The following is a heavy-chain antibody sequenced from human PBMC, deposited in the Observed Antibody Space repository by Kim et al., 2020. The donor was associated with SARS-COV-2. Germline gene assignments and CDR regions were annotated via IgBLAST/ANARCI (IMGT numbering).Heavy chain of an antibody. CDR2: INHSGST. V-gene: IGHV4-34*01. D-gene: IGHD3-10*01. Sequence: SETLSLTCAVYGGSFSGYYWSWIRQPPGKGLEWIGEINHSGSTNYNPSLKSRVTISVDTSKNQFSLKLSSVTAADTAVYYCAKIFRPYSRERITMVRGAINWFDPWGQGTLVTVSS. J-gene: IGHJ5*02. CDR3: AKIFRPYSRERITMVRGAINWFDP. CDR1: GGSFSGYY.